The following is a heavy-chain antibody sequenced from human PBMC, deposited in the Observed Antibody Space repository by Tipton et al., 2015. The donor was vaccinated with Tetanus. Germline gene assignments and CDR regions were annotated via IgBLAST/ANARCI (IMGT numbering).Heavy chain of an antibody. J-gene: IGHJ4*02. CDR3: ARGGSHFDY. D-gene: IGHD1-26*01. V-gene: IGHV1-18*01. CDR2: ISTYNGNT. CDR1: GGTFTNYA. Sequence: QLVQSGAEMKKPGSSVKVSCKASGGTFTNYALSWVRQAPGQGLEWVGGISTYNGNTNYVQKFQGRVTMTTDTSTNTAYMELRSLRSDDAALYYCARGGSHFDYWGQGTLVTVSS.